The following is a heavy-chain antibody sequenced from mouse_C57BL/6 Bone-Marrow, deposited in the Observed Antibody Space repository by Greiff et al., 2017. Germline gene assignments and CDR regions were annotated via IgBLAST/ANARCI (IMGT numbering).Heavy chain of an antibody. Sequence: EVKLMESGGGLVKPGGSLKLSCAASGFTFSDYGMHWVRQAPEKGLEWVAYISSGSSTIYYADTVKGRFTISRDNAKNTLFLQMTSLRSEDTAMYYCARDFITTVVAFDYWGQGTTLTVSS. V-gene: IGHV5-17*01. J-gene: IGHJ2*01. CDR2: ISSGSSTI. CDR3: ARDFITTVVAFDY. D-gene: IGHD1-1*01. CDR1: GFTFSDYG.